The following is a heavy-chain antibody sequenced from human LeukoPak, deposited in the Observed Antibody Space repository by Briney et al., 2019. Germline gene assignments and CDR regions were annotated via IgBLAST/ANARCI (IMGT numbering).Heavy chain of an antibody. V-gene: IGHV4-59*12. D-gene: IGHD6-19*01. J-gene: IGHJ4*02. CDR3: ARGYSSGWTLYYFDY. CDR1: GGSISNYY. CDR2: IYHSGSA. Sequence: SETLSLTCTVTGGSISNYYWGWIRQPPGKGLESIGYIYHSGSATYNPSLKSRVTMSVDTSKNQFSLKLSSVTAADTAVYYCARGYSSGWTLYYFDYWGQGTLVTVSS.